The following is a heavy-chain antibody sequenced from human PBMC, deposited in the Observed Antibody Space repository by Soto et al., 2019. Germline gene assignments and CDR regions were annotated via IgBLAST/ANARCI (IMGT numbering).Heavy chain of an antibody. CDR3: AKDQFFFFLVVAAADFLY. Sequence: PGESLKISCAASGFTFISYAIIWVRQAPGKGLEWVSAISGSGGSTYYADSVKGRFTISRDNSKNTLYLQMNSLRAEDTAVYYCAKDQFFFFLVVAAADFLYSCQGPL. D-gene: IGHD2-15*01. V-gene: IGHV3-23*01. J-gene: IGHJ4*02. CDR2: ISGSGGST. CDR1: GFTFISYA.